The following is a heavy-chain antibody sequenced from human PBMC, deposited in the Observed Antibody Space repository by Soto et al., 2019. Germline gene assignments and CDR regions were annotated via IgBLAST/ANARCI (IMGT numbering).Heavy chain of an antibody. D-gene: IGHD1-26*01. CDR3: ARDLAKGGGSAGFDY. CDR1: GFTVSSHY. J-gene: IGHJ4*02. Sequence: GGSLRLSCAASGFTVSSHYMSWVRQAPGKGLEWVSVIFSGSYIYYADSVKGRFTISRDNSKNTLYLQMTRLTSDDTAVYYCARDLAKGGGSAGFDYWGQGTLVTVSS. V-gene: IGHV3-53*05. CDR2: IFSGSYI.